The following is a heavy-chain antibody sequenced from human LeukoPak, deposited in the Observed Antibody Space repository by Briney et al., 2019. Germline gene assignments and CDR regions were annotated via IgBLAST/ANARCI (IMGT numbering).Heavy chain of an antibody. CDR1: GGSFSGYY. CDR2: INHSGST. Sequence: KSSETLSLTCAVYGGSFSGYYWSWIRQPPGKGLEWIGEINHSGSTNYNPSLKSRVTISVDTSKNQFSLKLSSVTAADTAVYYCASADMTTVTTSLYWGQGTLVTVSS. V-gene: IGHV4-34*01. D-gene: IGHD4-17*01. CDR3: ASADMTTVTTSLY. J-gene: IGHJ4*02.